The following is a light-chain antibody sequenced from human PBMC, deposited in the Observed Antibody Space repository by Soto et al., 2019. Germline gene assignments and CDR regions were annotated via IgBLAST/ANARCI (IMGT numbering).Light chain of an antibody. CDR1: SSNIGSNY. CDR2: RNN. J-gene: IGLJ2*01. V-gene: IGLV1-47*01. Sequence: QLVLTQPPSASGTPGQRVTISCSGSSSNIGSNYVYWYQQLPGTATKLLIYRNNQRPSGVPDRFSGSKSGTSASLAISGLLSEDEAAYYCAAWDASLSALFGGGTQLT. CDR3: AAWDASLSAL.